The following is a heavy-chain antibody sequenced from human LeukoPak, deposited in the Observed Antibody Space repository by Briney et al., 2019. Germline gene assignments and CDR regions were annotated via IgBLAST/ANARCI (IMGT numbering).Heavy chain of an antibody. V-gene: IGHV4-59*08. J-gene: IGHJ4*02. Sequence: SETLSLTCTVSGGSISSYYWSWIRQPPGKGLEWIGYIYYSGSTNYNPSLKSRVTISVDTSKNQFSLKLSSVTAADTAVYYCARLPDYGDYDDYWGQGTLVTVSS. CDR1: GGSISSYY. D-gene: IGHD4-17*01. CDR2: IYYSGST. CDR3: ARLPDYGDYDDY.